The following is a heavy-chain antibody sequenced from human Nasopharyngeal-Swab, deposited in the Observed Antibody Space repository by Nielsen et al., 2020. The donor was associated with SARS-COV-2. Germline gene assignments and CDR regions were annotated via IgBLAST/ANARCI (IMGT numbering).Heavy chain of an antibody. D-gene: IGHD1-7*01. Sequence: GESLKISCAASGFTFSSYGMHWVRQAPGKGLEWVAVISYDGSNKYYADSVKGRFTISRDNSKNTLYLQMNSLRAEDTAVYYCAKDVPITGTTEGWFDPRGQGTLVTVSS. CDR3: AKDVPITGTTEGWFDP. V-gene: IGHV3-30*18. J-gene: IGHJ5*02. CDR2: ISYDGSNK. CDR1: GFTFSSYG.